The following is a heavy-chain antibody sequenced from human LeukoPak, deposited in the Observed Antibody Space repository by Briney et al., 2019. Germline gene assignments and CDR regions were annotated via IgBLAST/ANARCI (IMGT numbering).Heavy chain of an antibody. V-gene: IGHV4-39*01. CDR1: GGSISSSSYY. Sequence: PSETLSLTCTVSGGSISSSSYYWGWIRQPPGKGLEWIGSIYYSGSTYYNPSLKSRVTISVDTSKNQFSLKLSSVTVADTAVYYCARYYGSGRTFDYWGQGTLVTVSS. J-gene: IGHJ4*02. CDR3: ARYYGSGRTFDY. D-gene: IGHD3-10*01. CDR2: IYYSGST.